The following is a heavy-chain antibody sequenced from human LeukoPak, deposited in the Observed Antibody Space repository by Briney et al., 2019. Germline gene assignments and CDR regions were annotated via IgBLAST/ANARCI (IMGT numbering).Heavy chain of an antibody. CDR3: AREIAAHDNWFDP. V-gene: IGHV3-66*01. Sequence: PGGSLRLSCAASGFTVNRTYMSWVRQAPGRGLEWVSVIYSGGATYYSDSVKGRFTISRDNSKNTLYLQMNSLRAEDTAVYYCAREIAAHDNWFDPWGQGTLVTVSS. J-gene: IGHJ5*02. CDR2: IYSGGAT. D-gene: IGHD6-13*01. CDR1: GFTVNRTY.